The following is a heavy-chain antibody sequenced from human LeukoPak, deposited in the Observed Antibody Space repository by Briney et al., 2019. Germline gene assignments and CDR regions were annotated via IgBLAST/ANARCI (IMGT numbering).Heavy chain of an antibody. J-gene: IGHJ4*02. CDR2: INDSGGYT. CDR1: GFTFSSYA. V-gene: IGHV3-23*01. D-gene: IGHD6-13*01. Sequence: GGSLRLSCAASGFTFSSYAMSWVRQAPGKGLEWVSTINDSGGYTYYADSVKGRFTISRDNSKNTLYLQMNSLRGEDTAVYYCAKGTGGSSWSPNGDWGQGTLVTVSS. CDR3: AKGTGGSSWSPNGD.